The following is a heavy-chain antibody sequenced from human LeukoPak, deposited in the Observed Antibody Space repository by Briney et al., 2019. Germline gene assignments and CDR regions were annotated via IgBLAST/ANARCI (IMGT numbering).Heavy chain of an antibody. CDR1: GYSFTTDW. J-gene: IGHJ2*01. Sequence: GESLKISCKGSGYSFTTDWIGWVRQMPGKGLELMEIIYPGDSDTRYSPSFQGQVTISADKSISTAYLQWSSLKASDTAMYYCARHQRYSGYNFDWYFDLWGRGTLVTVSS. V-gene: IGHV5-51*01. CDR2: IYPGDSDT. CDR3: ARHQRYSGYNFDWYFDL. D-gene: IGHD5-12*01.